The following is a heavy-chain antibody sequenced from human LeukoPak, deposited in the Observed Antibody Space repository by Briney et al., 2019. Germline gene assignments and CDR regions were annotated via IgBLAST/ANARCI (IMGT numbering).Heavy chain of an antibody. V-gene: IGHV4-31*03. CDR3: ARAGYDFWSGYPLDY. D-gene: IGHD3-3*01. Sequence: RASETLSLTCTVSGGSISSGGYYWSWIRQHPGKGLEWIGYIYYSGSTYYNPSLKSRVTISVDTSKNQFSLKLSSVTAADTAVYYCARAGYDFWSGYPLDYWGQGTLVTVSS. CDR1: GGSISSGGYY. J-gene: IGHJ4*02. CDR2: IYYSGST.